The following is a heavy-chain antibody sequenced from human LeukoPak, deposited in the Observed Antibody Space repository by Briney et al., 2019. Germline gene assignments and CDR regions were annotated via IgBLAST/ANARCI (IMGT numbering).Heavy chain of an antibody. CDR1: GYTFTSSY. Sequence: GASVKVSCKASGYTFTSSYMHWVRQAPGQGLEWMGIINLGGGSTSYAQKFQGRVTMTRVTSTSTVYMELSSLRSEDTAVYYCATGGTDDYWGQGTLVTVSS. D-gene: IGHD1-26*01. CDR3: ATGGTDDY. CDR2: INLGGGST. J-gene: IGHJ4*02. V-gene: IGHV1-46*03.